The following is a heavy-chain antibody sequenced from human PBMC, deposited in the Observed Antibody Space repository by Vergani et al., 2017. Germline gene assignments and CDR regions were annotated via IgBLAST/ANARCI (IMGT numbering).Heavy chain of an antibody. D-gene: IGHD6-13*01. CDR2: INHSGRT. Sequence: QVQLQQWGAGLLKPSETLSLTCAVYGRSFSDYYWSWIRQPPGKGLEWIGEINHSGRTNYNPSLKSRVPISVDTSKNQFSLKLNAVTAADTAVYYCARVASRSSWYVGWFDPWGQGTLVTVSS. J-gene: IGHJ5*02. V-gene: IGHV4-34*01. CDR3: ARVASRSSWYVGWFDP. CDR1: GRSFSDYY.